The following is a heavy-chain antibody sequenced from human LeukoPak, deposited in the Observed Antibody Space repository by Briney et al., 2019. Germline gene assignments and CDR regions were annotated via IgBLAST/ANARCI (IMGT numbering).Heavy chain of an antibody. Sequence: TSETLSLTCTVSGGSISSSSYYWGWIRRPPGKGLEWIGSIYYSGSTYYNPSLKSRVTISVDTSKNQFSLKLSSVTAADTAVYYCARYMSSGYYYPFNYWGQGTLVTVSS. J-gene: IGHJ4*02. CDR3: ARYMSSGYYYPFNY. V-gene: IGHV4-39*01. CDR1: GGSISSSSYY. D-gene: IGHD3-22*01. CDR2: IYYSGST.